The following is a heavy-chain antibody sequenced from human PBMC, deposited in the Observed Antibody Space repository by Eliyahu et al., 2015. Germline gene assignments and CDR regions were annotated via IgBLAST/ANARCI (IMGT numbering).Heavy chain of an antibody. V-gene: IGHV1-46*01. CDR2: INPSGGST. Sequence: QGLEWMGIINPSGGSTSYAQKFQGRVTMTRDTSTSTVYMELSSLRSEDTAVYYCARDPSSGWHIFDYWGQGTLVTVSS. J-gene: IGHJ4*02. CDR3: ARDPSSGWHIFDY. D-gene: IGHD6-19*01.